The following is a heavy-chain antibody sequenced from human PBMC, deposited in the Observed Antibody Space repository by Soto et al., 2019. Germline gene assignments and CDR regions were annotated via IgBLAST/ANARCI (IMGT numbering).Heavy chain of an antibody. J-gene: IGHJ4*02. Sequence: QLQLQESGPGLVKPSETLSLTCTVSGGSISSSRYYWGWIRQPPGKVLEWIGSIYYSGSTYYNPSLKSRVTISVDTSKNQFSLKLSSVTAADTAVYYCARRYYYDRSGYYYFDYWGQGTLVTVSS. CDR2: IYYSGST. V-gene: IGHV4-39*01. D-gene: IGHD3-22*01. CDR3: ARRYYYDRSGYYYFDY. CDR1: GGSISSSRYY.